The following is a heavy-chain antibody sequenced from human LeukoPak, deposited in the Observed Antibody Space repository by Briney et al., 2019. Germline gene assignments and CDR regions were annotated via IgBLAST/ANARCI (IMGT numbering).Heavy chain of an antibody. CDR3: AKDRGSFLDY. CDR2: ISSSSSTI. J-gene: IGHJ4*02. Sequence: GGSLRLSCAASGFTFSSYSMNWVRQAPGKGLEWVSYISSSSSTIYYADSVKGRFTISRDNSNNTLYLQMNSLRPEDTAIYYCAKDRGSFLDYWGQGTLVTVSS. D-gene: IGHD2/OR15-2a*01. CDR1: GFTFSSYS. V-gene: IGHV3-48*01.